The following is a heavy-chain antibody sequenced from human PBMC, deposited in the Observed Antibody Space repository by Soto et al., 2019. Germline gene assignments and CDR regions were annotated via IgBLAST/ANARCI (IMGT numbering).Heavy chain of an antibody. D-gene: IGHD3-10*01. CDR1: GGSISSSSYY. CDR2: IYYSGST. CDR3: ARHGSITMVRGVIIWGDYYYYGMDV. J-gene: IGHJ6*02. Sequence: ETLSLTCTVSGGSISSSSYYWGWIRQPPGKGLEWIGSIYYSGSTYYNPSLKSRVTISVDTSKNQFSLKLSSVTAADTAVYYCARHGSITMVRGVIIWGDYYYYGMDVWGQGTTVTVSS. V-gene: IGHV4-39*01.